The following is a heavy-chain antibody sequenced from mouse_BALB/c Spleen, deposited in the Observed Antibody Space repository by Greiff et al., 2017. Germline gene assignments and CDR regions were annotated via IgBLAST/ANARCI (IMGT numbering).Heavy chain of an antibody. CDR1: GFTFTDYY. J-gene: IGHJ4*01. CDR2: IRNKANGYTT. D-gene: IGHD2-4*01. CDR3: ARDIYYEAPYAMDY. Sequence: EVKLEESGGGLVQPGGSLRLSCATSGFTFTDYYMSWVRQPPGKALEWLGFIRNKANGYTTEYSASVKGRFTISRDNSQSILYLQMNTLRAEDSATYYCARDIYYEAPYAMDYWGQGTSVTVSS. V-gene: IGHV7-3*02.